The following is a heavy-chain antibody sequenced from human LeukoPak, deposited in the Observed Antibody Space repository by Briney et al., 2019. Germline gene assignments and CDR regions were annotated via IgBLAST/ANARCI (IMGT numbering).Heavy chain of an antibody. V-gene: IGHV3-30-3*01. CDR3: AKEGWFDAFDI. CDR2: ISYDGSNK. CDR1: GFTFSSYA. D-gene: IGHD6-19*01. J-gene: IGHJ3*02. Sequence: GGSLRLSCAASGFTFSSYAMHWVRQAPGKGLEWVAVISYDGSNKYYADSVEGRFTISRDNSKNTLYLQMNSLRAEDTAVYYCAKEGWFDAFDIWGQGTMVTVSS.